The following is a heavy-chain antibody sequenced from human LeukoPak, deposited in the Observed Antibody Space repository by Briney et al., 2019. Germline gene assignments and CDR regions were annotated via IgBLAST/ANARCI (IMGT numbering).Heavy chain of an antibody. V-gene: IGHV4-38-2*02. CDR2: IYHSGST. J-gene: IGHJ4*02. CDR1: GYSISSGYY. Sequence: SETLSLTCTVSGYSISSGYYWGWIRQPPGKGLEWIGGIYHSGSTYYNPSLKSRVTISVDTSKNQFSLKLSSVTAADTAVYYCARSIGGHYDYWGQGTLVTVSS. D-gene: IGHD4-23*01. CDR3: ARSIGGHYDY.